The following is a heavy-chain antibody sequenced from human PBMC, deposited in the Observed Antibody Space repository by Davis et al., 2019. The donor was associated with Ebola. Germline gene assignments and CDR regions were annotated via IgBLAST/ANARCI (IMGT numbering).Heavy chain of an antibody. V-gene: IGHV4-39*01. D-gene: IGHD6-19*01. CDR2: IYYSGST. CDR1: GGSISSYY. Sequence: SETLSLTCTVSGGSISSYYWGWVRQPPGKGLEWIGSIYYSGSTYYNTSLKSRITISVDTSKNQFSLNLSSVTAADTAIYYCARLSSSVAGLYWGQGILVTVSS. J-gene: IGHJ4*02. CDR3: ARLSSSVAGLY.